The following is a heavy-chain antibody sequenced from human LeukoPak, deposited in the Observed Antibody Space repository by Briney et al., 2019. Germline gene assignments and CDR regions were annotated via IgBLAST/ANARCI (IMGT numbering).Heavy chain of an antibody. J-gene: IGHJ4*02. V-gene: IGHV3-30-3*01. CDR3: ASPLPGGYDKYYFDY. D-gene: IGHD5-12*01. CDR2: ISYDGSNK. Sequence: GGSLRLSCAASGLTFSSYAMHWVRQAPGKGLEWVAVISYDGSNKYYADSVKGRFTISRDNSKNTLYLQMNSLRAEDTAVYYCASPLPGGYDKYYFDYWGQGTLVTVSS. CDR1: GLTFSSYA.